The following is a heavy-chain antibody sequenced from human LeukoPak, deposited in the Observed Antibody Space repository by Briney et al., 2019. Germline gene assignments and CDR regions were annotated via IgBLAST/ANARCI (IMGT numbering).Heavy chain of an antibody. CDR2: ISAYNGNT. CDR3: AREIDCSSTSCYPQTPSDYYYGMDV. CDR1: GYTFTSYG. V-gene: IGHV1-18*01. D-gene: IGHD2-2*01. Sequence: ASVKLSCKASGYTFTSYGISWVRQAPGQGLEWMGWISAYNGNTNYAQKLQGRVTMTTDTSTSTVYMELSSLRSEDTAVYYCAREIDCSSTSCYPQTPSDYYYGMDVWGQGTTVTVSS. J-gene: IGHJ6*02.